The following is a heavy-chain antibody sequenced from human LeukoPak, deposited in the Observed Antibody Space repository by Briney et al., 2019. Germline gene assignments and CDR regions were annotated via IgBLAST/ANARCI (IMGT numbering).Heavy chain of an antibody. V-gene: IGHV4-59*08. J-gene: IGHJ4*02. CDR2: IYYSGST. Sequence: SETLSLTCTVSGGSISSYYWSWIRQPPGKGLEWIGYIYYSGSTNYNPSLKSRATISVDTSKNQFSLKLSSVTAADTAVYYCARMYCSSTSCYPNIPYYFDYWGQGTLVTVSS. CDR1: GGSISSYY. D-gene: IGHD2-2*01. CDR3: ARMYCSSTSCYPNIPYYFDY.